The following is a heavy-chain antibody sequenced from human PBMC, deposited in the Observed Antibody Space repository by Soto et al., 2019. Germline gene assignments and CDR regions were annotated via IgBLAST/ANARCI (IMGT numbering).Heavy chain of an antibody. CDR3: TRGLLPTKIRLDLPGY. CDR2: INPDNGGT. Sequence: QVQLVQSGAEVKKPGASVKVSCKTSGYTFSDYYMHWVRQAPGQGLEWMGWINPDNGGTRYARKFQGRVTMTTDTAGSTAYMDLGRLKSDDTAVYYCTRGLLPTKIRLDLPGYWGQGTLVTVSS. J-gene: IGHJ4*02. D-gene: IGHD3-10*01. V-gene: IGHV1-2*02. CDR1: GYTFSDYY.